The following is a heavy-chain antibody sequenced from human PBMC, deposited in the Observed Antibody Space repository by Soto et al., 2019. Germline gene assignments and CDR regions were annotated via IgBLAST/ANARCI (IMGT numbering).Heavy chain of an antibody. Sequence: SETLSLTCAVYCGSFSGYYWSWIRQPPGKGLEWIGEINHSGSTNYNPSLKSRVTISVDTSKNQFSLKLSSVTAADTAVYYCARKWDCSGGSCLYYFDYWGQGTLVTVSS. J-gene: IGHJ4*02. CDR1: CGSFSGYY. CDR2: INHSGST. CDR3: ARKWDCSGGSCLYYFDY. D-gene: IGHD2-15*01. V-gene: IGHV4-34*01.